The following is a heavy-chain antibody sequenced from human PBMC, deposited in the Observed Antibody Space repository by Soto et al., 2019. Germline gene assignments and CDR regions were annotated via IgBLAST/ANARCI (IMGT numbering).Heavy chain of an antibody. V-gene: IGHV1-24*01. Sequence: ASVNVSCQVSGYTLTELSMHWVRQAPGKGLEWMGGFDPEDGETIYAQKFQGRVTMTEDTSTDTAYMELSSLRSEDTAVYYCATILTTSSWFDPWGQGTLVTVSS. CDR2: FDPEDGET. D-gene: IGHD4-4*01. CDR3: ATILTTSSWFDP. CDR1: GYTLTELS. J-gene: IGHJ5*02.